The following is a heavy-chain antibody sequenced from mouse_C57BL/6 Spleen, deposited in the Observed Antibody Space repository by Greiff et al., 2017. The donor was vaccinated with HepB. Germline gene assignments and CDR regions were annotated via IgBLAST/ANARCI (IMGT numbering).Heavy chain of an antibody. V-gene: IGHV1-69*01. J-gene: IGHJ2*01. Sequence: QVQLQQPGAELVMPGASVKLSCKASGYTFTSYWMHWVKQRPGQGLEWIGEIDPSDSYTNYNQKFKGKSTLTVDKSSSTAYMPLSSLTSEDSAVYYCARDYYSNPDYWGQGTALTVSS. D-gene: IGHD2-5*01. CDR3: ARDYYSNPDY. CDR2: IDPSDSYT. CDR1: GYTFTSYW.